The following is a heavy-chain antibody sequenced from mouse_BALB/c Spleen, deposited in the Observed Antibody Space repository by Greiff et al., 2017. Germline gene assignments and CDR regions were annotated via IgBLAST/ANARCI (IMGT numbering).Heavy chain of an antibody. Sequence: EVQVVESGGGLVKPGGSLKLSCAASGFTFSDYYMYWVRQTPEKRLEWVATISDGGSYTYYPDSVKGRFTISRDNAKNNLYLQMSSLKSEDTAMYYCARGGHYDAMDYWGQGTSVTVSS. CDR1: GFTFSDYY. CDR2: ISDGGSYT. J-gene: IGHJ4*01. V-gene: IGHV5-4*02. D-gene: IGHD1-1*02. CDR3: ARGGHYDAMDY.